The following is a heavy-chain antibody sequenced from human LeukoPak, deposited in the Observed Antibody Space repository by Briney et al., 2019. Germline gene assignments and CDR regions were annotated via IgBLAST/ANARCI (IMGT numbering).Heavy chain of an antibody. Sequence: ASVKVSCKASGYTFNNYGISWVRQAPGQGLEWMGWISAYNGNTNYAQKLQGRVTMTTDTSTSTAYMELRSLRSDDTAVYYCARDPTIFGVVILGSDAFDIWGQGTIVTVSS. CDR2: ISAYNGNT. V-gene: IGHV1-18*01. J-gene: IGHJ3*02. CDR3: ARDPTIFGVVILGSDAFDI. CDR1: GYTFNNYG. D-gene: IGHD3-3*01.